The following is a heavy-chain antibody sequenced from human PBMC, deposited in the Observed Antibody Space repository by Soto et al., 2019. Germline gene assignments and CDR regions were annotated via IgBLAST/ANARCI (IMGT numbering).Heavy chain of an antibody. CDR2: IYTSGST. D-gene: IGHD6-13*01. Sequence: SETLSLTCTVSGGSISSYYWSWIRQPAGKGLEWIGRIYTSGSTNYNPSLRSRVTMSVDTSKNQFSLKLSSVTAADTAVYYCARDSRVAAAGTPGPPLYYYYGMDVWGKGTTVTDSS. CDR1: GGSISSYY. V-gene: IGHV4-4*07. J-gene: IGHJ6*04. CDR3: ARDSRVAAAGTPGPPLYYYYGMDV.